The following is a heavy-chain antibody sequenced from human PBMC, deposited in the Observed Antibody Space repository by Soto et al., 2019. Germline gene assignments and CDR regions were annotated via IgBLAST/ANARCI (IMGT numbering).Heavy chain of an antibody. J-gene: IGHJ3*02. CDR3: ARDTGYDHDAFDI. D-gene: IGHD5-12*01. Sequence: QVQLVQSGAEVKKPGASVKVSCKASGYSFITSYHMHWVRQAPGQGLEWMGIINPTGSMTRYSQKFQGRLTMSMDTCTATDYMELSNLTSEATAVYFCARDTGYDHDAFDIWGQGTRVTVSS. CDR1: GYSFITSYH. CDR2: INPTGSMT. V-gene: IGHV1-46*01.